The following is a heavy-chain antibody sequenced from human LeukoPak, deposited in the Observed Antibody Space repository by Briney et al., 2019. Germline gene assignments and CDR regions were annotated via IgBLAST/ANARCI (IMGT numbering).Heavy chain of an antibody. CDR1: GYRFTSYW. V-gene: IGHV5-51*01. CDR2: IYPGDSDT. J-gene: IGHJ5*02. Sequence: GESLKISCKGSGYRFTSYWIGWVRQMPGKGLEWMGIIYPGDSDTRYSPSFQGQVTISADKSISTAYLQWSSLKASDTAMYYCARGGYSSSSLGERRVPFDPWGQGTLVTVSS. CDR3: ARGGYSSSSLGERRVPFDP. D-gene: IGHD6-6*01.